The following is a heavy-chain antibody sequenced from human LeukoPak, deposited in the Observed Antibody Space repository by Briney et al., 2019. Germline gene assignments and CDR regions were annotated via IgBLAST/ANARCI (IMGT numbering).Heavy chain of an antibody. CDR1: GFGVDNNY. CDR2: ISGSGGST. J-gene: IGHJ3*02. D-gene: IGHD5-24*01. CDR3: AKDRGYNFDAFDI. Sequence: GGSLRLSCAASGFGVDNNYMSWVRQAPGKGLEWVSAISGSGGSTYYADSVKGRFTISRDNSKNTLYLQMNSLRAEDTAVYYCAKDRGYNFDAFDIWGQGTMVTVSS. V-gene: IGHV3-23*01.